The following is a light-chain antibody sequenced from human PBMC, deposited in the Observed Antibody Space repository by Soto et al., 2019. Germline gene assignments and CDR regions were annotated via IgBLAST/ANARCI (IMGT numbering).Light chain of an antibody. J-gene: IGLJ2*01. CDR2: EVR. CDR1: SSDIGAYDY. V-gene: IGLV2-14*03. Sequence: QSALTQPASVSGSPGQSITISCTGTSSDIGAYDYVSWFQQYSGKAPTLIIYEVRFRPSGVSSRFSGSKSGNTASLTISGLQTGDGADYFCGSLAGAPLIFGGGTKLPGL. CDR3: GSLAGAPLI.